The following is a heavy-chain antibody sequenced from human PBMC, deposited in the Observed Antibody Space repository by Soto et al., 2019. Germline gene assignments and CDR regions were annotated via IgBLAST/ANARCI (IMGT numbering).Heavy chain of an antibody. Sequence: GASVKVSCKASGYTFTGYYMHCVRQAPGQGLEWMGWINPNSGGTNYAQKFQGWVTMTRDTSISTAYMELSRLRSDDTAVYYCARERPGLAYSNPDYYMEVWGKGTTVTVSS. J-gene: IGHJ6*03. CDR1: GYTFTGYY. V-gene: IGHV1-2*04. CDR3: ARERPGLAYSNPDYYMEV. D-gene: IGHD4-4*01. CDR2: INPNSGGT.